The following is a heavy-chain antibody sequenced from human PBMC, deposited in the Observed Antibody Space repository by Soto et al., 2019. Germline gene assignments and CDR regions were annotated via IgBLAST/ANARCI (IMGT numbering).Heavy chain of an antibody. D-gene: IGHD3-16*02. J-gene: IGHJ4*02. V-gene: IGHV3-23*01. CDR1: GFTFSSYV. CDR3: AKETYDYIWGSYLFEY. Sequence: GGSLRISCAASGFTFSSYVMSWVRQAPGKGLEWVSAISGSGGSTYYADSVKGRFTISRDNSKNTLYLQMNSLRAEDTAVYYCAKETYDYIWGSYLFEYWGQGTLVTVSS. CDR2: ISGSGGST.